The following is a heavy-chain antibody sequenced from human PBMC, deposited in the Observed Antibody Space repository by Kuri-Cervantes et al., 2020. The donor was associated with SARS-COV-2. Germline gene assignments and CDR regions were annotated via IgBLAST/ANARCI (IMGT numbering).Heavy chain of an antibody. CDR2: ISSSSSTI. CDR1: GFTFSSYS. D-gene: IGHD7-27*01. CDR3: AELGMGPVDY. Sequence: LSLTCAASGFTFSSYSMNWVRQAPGKGLEWVSYISSSSSTIYYADSVKGRFTTSRDNAKNSLYLQMNSLRAEDTAVYYCAELGMGPVDYWGQGTLVTVSS. J-gene: IGHJ4*02. V-gene: IGHV3-48*01.